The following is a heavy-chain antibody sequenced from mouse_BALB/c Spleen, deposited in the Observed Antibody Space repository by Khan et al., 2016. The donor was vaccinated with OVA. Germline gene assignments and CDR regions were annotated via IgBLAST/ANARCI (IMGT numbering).Heavy chain of an antibody. CDR2: ISSGDST. CDR3: ARDDWFAY. J-gene: IGHJ3*01. CDR1: GFTFSNYA. Sequence: EVMLVESGGGLVKPGGSLKLSCAASGFTFSNYAMSWVRQSPEKRLEWVASISSGDSTYYPDSVKGRFTISRDNARNILYLQMSSLRSEDTAMYYCARDDWFAYWGQGTLVTVSA. V-gene: IGHV5-6-5*01.